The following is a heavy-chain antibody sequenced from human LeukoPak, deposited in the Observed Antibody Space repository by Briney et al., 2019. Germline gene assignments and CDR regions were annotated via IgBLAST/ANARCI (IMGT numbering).Heavy chain of an antibody. CDR2: ISDIGYTT. Sequence: GGSLSLSCAAPGFTFSTYAMSWVRQAPGKGLEWVSSISDIGYTTYYADSVRGRFTISRDNSKNTVYLQMIGLRAEDTAVYFCAKYYYDSSGYYDAAPLDSWGQGTLVTVFS. J-gene: IGHJ4*02. D-gene: IGHD3-22*01. CDR3: AKYYYDSSGYYDAAPLDS. V-gene: IGHV3-23*01. CDR1: GFTFSTYA.